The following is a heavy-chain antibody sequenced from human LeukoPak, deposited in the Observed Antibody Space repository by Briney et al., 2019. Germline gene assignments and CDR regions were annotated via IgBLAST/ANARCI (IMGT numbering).Heavy chain of an antibody. Sequence: GASVKVSCKASGYTFTSYDINWVRQATGQGLEWMGWMNPNSGNTGYAQKFQGRVTMTRNTSISTAYMELSSLRSEDTGVYYCARILRRARGFDPWGQGTLVTVSS. CDR1: GYTFTSYD. CDR2: MNPNSGNT. CDR3: ARILRRARGFDP. V-gene: IGHV1-8*01. J-gene: IGHJ5*02.